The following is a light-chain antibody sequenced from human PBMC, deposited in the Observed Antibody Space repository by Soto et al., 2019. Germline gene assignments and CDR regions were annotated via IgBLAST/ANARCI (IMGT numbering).Light chain of an antibody. CDR1: QSVSSY. Sequence: EIVLTQSPATLSLSPGDRATLSCRASQSVSSYLAWYQQKPGQAPRLLIYGASTRATAIPARFSGSGSGTDFTLTISSLEPEDFAVYYCQQRSNFTFGQGTRLEIK. V-gene: IGKV3-11*01. CDR2: GAS. CDR3: QQRSNFT. J-gene: IGKJ5*01.